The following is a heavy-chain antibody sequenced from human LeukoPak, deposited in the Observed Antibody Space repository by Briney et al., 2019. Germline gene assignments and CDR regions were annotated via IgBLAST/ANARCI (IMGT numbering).Heavy chain of an antibody. V-gene: IGHV4-4*07. CDR2: IYTSGST. D-gene: IGHD6-13*01. Sequence: SETLSLTCTVSGGSISSYYWSWIRQPAGKGLEWIGRIYTSGSTNYNPSLQSRVTMSVDKSKNQFSLKLSSVTAADTAVYYCARTTEAHSWQTRYYSYYMDVWGKGTTVTVSS. CDR1: GGSISSYY. CDR3: ARTTEAHSWQTRYYSYYMDV. J-gene: IGHJ6*03.